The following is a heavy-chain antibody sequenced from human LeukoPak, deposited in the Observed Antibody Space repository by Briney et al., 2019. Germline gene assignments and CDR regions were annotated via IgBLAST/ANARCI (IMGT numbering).Heavy chain of an antibody. J-gene: IGHJ5*02. CDR2: INHDGSTT. D-gene: IGHD2-21*02. Sequence: GGSQRLSHVVSRLALRNYWVYWVRQGPGKGLVWLSHINHDGSTTTYAESVKRRSTISRDNANRMLSLHISSLRVEDSAIYYCARGGKLEPTALASWGQGSLVVVSS. V-gene: IGHV3-74*01. CDR3: ARGGKLEPTALAS. CDR1: RLALRNYW.